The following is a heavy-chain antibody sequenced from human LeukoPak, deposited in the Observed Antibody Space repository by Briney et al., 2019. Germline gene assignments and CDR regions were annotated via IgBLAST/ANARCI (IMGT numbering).Heavy chain of an antibody. CDR1: GFTFSSYA. D-gene: IGHD2-2*01. Sequence: GGSLRLSCAASGFTFSSYAMSWVRQAPGKGPEWVSAISGSGGSTYYADSVKGRFTISRDNSKNTLYLQMNSLRAEDTAVYYCAKGTPYSSTSCLPMDVWGQGTTVTVSS. CDR3: AKGTPYSSTSCLPMDV. V-gene: IGHV3-23*01. CDR2: ISGSGGST. J-gene: IGHJ6*02.